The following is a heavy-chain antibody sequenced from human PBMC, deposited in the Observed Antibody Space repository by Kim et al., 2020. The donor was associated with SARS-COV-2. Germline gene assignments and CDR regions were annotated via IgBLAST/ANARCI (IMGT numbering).Heavy chain of an antibody. Sequence: GGSLRLSCAASGFTFSSYGMHWVRQAPGKGLEWVAVISYDGSNKYYADSVKGRFTISRDNSKNTLYLQMNSLRAEDTAVYYCAKDVYGGWFDPWGQGTLVTVSS. CDR2: ISYDGSNK. CDR1: GFTFSSYG. J-gene: IGHJ5*02. D-gene: IGHD4-17*01. CDR3: AKDVYGGWFDP. V-gene: IGHV3-30*18.